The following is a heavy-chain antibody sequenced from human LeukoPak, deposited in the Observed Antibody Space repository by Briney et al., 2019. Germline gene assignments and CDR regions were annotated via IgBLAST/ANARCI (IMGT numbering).Heavy chain of an antibody. CDR3: ARAGWINAVAGVVNYMDV. D-gene: IGHD6-19*01. Sequence: SETLSLTCTVSGGSIGSHYWSWIRQPPGKGLEWIGYIYYSGSTNYNPSLKSRVTISVDTSKNQFSLKLSSVTAADTAVYYCARAGWINAVAGVVNYMDVWGKGTTVTVSS. CDR2: IYYSGST. V-gene: IGHV4-59*11. CDR1: GGSIGSHY. J-gene: IGHJ6*03.